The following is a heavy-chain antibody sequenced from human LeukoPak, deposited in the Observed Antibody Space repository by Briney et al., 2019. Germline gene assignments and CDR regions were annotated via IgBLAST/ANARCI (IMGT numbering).Heavy chain of an antibody. CDR3: AKAYPPSGVAGTIFDH. D-gene: IGHD6-19*01. V-gene: IGHV3-23*01. CDR2: ISGSGGST. CDR1: GFTFSSYA. J-gene: IGHJ4*02. Sequence: GGSLRLSCAASGFTFSSYAMSWVRQAPGKGLEWVSAISGSGGSTYYADSVKGRFTISRDNSKNTLYLQMNSLRAEDTAVYYCAKAYPPSGVAGTIFDHWGQGTLVTVSS.